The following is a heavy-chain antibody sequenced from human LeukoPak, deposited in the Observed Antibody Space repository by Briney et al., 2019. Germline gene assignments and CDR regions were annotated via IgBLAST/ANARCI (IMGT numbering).Heavy chain of an antibody. CDR3: ARVSEWEAYVDY. CDR1: GYTFTGYY. D-gene: IGHD1-26*01. CDR2: INPNSGGT. Sequence: ASVKVSCKASGYTFTGYYMHWVRQAPGQGLEWMGWINPNSGGTNYAQKFQGRVTMTRDTSISTAYMELSRLRTDDTAVYYCARVSEWEAYVDYWGQGTLVTVSS. V-gene: IGHV1-2*02. J-gene: IGHJ4*02.